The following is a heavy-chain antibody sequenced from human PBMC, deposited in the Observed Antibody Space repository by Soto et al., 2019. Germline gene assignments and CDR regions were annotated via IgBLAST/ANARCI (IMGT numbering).Heavy chain of an antibody. D-gene: IGHD6-13*01. J-gene: IGHJ5*02. CDR2: IHSSGST. CDR3: ARDQGVAAAGITWFDP. Sequence: PSETLSLSCTVSGASMNSYHWSWIRQPAGKGLESIGHIHSSGSTNYNPSLKSRVTMSVDTSKNQFSLRLMSLTAADTAVYYCARDQGVAAAGITWFDPWGQGSLVTVSS. V-gene: IGHV4-4*07. CDR1: GASMNSYH.